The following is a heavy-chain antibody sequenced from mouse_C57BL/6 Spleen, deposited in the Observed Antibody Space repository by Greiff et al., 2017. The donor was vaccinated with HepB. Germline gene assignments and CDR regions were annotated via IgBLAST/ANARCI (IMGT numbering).Heavy chain of an antibody. J-gene: IGHJ1*03. CDR2: IYPGDGDT. CDR1: GYAFSSSW. Sequence: QVHVKQSGPELVKPGASVKISCKASGYAFSSSWMNWVKQRPGKGLEWIGRIYPGDGDTNYNGKFKGKATLTADKSPSTAYMQLSSLTSEDSAVYFVAPYGYDWYFDVWGTGTTVTVSS. D-gene: IGHD2-2*01. V-gene: IGHV1-82*01. CDR3: APYGYDWYFDV.